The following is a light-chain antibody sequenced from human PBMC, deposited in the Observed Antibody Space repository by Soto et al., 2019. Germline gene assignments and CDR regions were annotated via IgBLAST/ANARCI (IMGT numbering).Light chain of an antibody. V-gene: IGLV1-40*01. Sequence: QSALTQPPSVSWAPGQRVIISCTGGSSNIGADYEVHWYQQLPGTAPKLLIYGNTNRPSGVPDRFSGSKSGSSASLAITGLQAEDEAEYYCQSYDNTLKGCVFGTGTKVTVL. CDR1: SSNIGADYE. J-gene: IGLJ1*01. CDR2: GNT. CDR3: QSYDNTLKGCV.